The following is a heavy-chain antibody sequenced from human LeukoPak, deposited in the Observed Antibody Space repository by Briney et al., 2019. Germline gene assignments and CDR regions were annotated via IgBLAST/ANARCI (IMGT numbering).Heavy chain of an antibody. V-gene: IGHV4-30-4*07. CDR3: ATRKLGNDY. J-gene: IGHJ4*02. CDR1: GGSFSSGDYS. D-gene: IGHD7-27*01. Sequence: PSETLSLTCAVSGGSFSSGDYSWSWIRQPPGKGLEWIGYLYYSGSTYYNPSLKSRVTISVDTSKNQFSLKLSSVTAADTAVYYCATRKLGNDYWGQGTLVTVSS. CDR2: LYYSGST.